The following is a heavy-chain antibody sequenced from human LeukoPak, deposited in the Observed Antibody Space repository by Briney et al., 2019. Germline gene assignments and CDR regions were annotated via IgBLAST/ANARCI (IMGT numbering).Heavy chain of an antibody. CDR2: ISSSSSYI. D-gene: IGHD2/OR15-2a*01. CDR1: GFTFSSYS. CDR3: ARAENDVAFDI. V-gene: IGHV3-21*01. J-gene: IGHJ3*02. Sequence: PGGSLRLSCAASGFTFSSYSMNWVRHAPGKGLEWVSSISSSSSYIYYADSVKGRFTISRDNAKNSLYLQMNSLRAEDTAVYYCARAENDVAFDIWGQGTMVTVSS.